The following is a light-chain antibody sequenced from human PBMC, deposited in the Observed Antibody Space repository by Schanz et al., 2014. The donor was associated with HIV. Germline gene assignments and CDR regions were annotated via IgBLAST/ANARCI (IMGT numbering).Light chain of an antibody. Sequence: EIVLTQSPGTLSLSPGERATLSCRASQTVSSHFLAWYQQKPGQAPRLLIFGASNRATGIPDRFSGGGSGTDFTLTISRLEPEDFAVYYCQQSGDSGGTFGGGTKVDMK. J-gene: IGKJ4*01. V-gene: IGKV3-20*01. CDR3: QQSGDSGGT. CDR2: GAS. CDR1: QTVSSHF.